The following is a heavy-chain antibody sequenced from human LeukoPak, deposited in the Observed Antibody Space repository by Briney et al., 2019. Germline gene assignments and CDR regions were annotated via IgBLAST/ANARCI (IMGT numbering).Heavy chain of an antibody. CDR3: ARGATISETGYFDF. J-gene: IGHJ4*03. Sequence: SETLSLTCAVYGGSFSRYYWSWIRESPGKGLEWIAEIDHRGDTNYNPSVKSRVTISVDTSKNQFSLKVRSLSAADTAVYYCARGATISETGYFDFWGQGTPVTVSS. CDR2: IDHRGDT. D-gene: IGHD5-24*01. CDR1: GGSFSRYY. V-gene: IGHV4-34*01.